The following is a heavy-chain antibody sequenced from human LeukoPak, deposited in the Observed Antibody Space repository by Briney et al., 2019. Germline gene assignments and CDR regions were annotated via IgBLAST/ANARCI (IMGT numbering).Heavy chain of an antibody. Sequence: SETLSLTCAVYGGSFSGYYWSWLRQPPGKGLEWIGEINHSGSTNYNPSLKSRVTISVDTSKNQFSLKLSSVTAADTAVYYCARKVVPAAIDGVIAIQFDYWGQGTLVTVSS. CDR3: ARKVVPAAIDGVIAIQFDY. V-gene: IGHV4-34*01. CDR1: GGSFSGYY. D-gene: IGHD2-2*01. J-gene: IGHJ4*02. CDR2: INHSGST.